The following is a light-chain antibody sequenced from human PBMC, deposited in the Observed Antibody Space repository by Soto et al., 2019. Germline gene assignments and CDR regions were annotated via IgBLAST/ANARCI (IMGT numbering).Light chain of an antibody. CDR3: SSFTSSSTVL. J-gene: IGLJ2*01. CDR1: SSDVGGYNY. V-gene: IGLV2-14*01. Sequence: QSVLTQPASVSGSLGQSITISCTGTSSDVGGYNYVSWYQHHPGKDHKVVIFEVTKRPSGVSSRFSGSKSGNTASLTVSGLQAEDEGDYYCSSFTSSSTVLFGGGTKLTVL. CDR2: EVT.